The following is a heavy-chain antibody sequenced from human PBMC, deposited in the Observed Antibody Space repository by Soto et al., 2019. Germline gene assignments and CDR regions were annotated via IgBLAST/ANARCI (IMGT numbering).Heavy chain of an antibody. CDR2: IYVAGAV. Sequence: SETLSLTCSVSGAALNSGNYYWSWIRQVPGKGLEWIGHIYVAGAVDYNPSLRDRITISQDTSERQFSLNLRLVTAADTAVYYCARLRIATNNYKWFDPWGQGTLVTVSS. J-gene: IGHJ5*02. CDR3: ARLRIATNNYKWFDP. D-gene: IGHD2-21*01. CDR1: GAALNSGNYY. V-gene: IGHV4-31*03.